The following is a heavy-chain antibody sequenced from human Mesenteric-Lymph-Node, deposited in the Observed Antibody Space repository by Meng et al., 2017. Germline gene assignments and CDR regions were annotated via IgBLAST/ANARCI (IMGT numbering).Heavy chain of an antibody. Sequence: GESLKIPCAASGFTFSNYLMHGVRQAPGEGLVWVARISSDGIATTYADSVKGRFTISRDNAKNTLYLQMNSLRAEDAAVYYCARRTVVAGKTPWGQGLLVTVSS. V-gene: IGHV3-74*01. CDR2: ISSDGIAT. CDR1: GFTFSNYL. J-gene: IGHJ5*02. D-gene: IGHD6-19*01. CDR3: ARRTVVAGKTP.